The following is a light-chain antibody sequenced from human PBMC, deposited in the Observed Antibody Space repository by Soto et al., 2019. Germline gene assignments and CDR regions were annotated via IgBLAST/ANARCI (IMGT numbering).Light chain of an antibody. J-gene: IGKJ2*01. V-gene: IGKV3-15*01. CDR3: QQGHNWPLT. CDR1: QSINSE. Sequence: EIVMTQSPATLSLSPRERAALSCRASQSINSELAWYQQKPGQPPRLLIYGASTRATVVPARFTGSESGSEFTLTISGLQYEDFAVYYCQQGHNWPLTFGQGTRLEI. CDR2: GAS.